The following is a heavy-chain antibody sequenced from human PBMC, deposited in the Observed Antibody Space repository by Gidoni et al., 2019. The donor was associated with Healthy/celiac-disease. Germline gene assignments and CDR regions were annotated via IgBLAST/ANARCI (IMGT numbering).Heavy chain of an antibody. J-gene: IGHJ4*02. Sequence: EVLLVESGGGLVQPGRSLRLSGTASGLPFGDYAMSWFRQAPGKGLGWVGFIRRKAYGGTTEYAASVKGRFTISRDDSKSIAYLQMNSLKTEDTAVYYCTREKTGIQHYWGQGTLVTVSS. V-gene: IGHV3-49*03. CDR3: TREKTGIQHY. CDR2: IRRKAYGGTT. CDR1: GLPFGDYA. D-gene: IGHD1-1*01.